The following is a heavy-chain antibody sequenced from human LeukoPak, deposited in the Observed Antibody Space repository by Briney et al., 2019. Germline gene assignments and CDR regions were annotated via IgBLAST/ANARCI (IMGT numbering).Heavy chain of an antibody. V-gene: IGHV3-21*01. CDR3: AVPLYDSSGYWDFDY. J-gene: IGHJ4*02. Sequence: GGSLRLSCAASGFTFSSYSMDWVRQAPGKGLEWVSSISSSSSYIYYADSVKGRFTISRDNAKNSLYLQMNSLRAEDTAVYYCAVPLYDSSGYWDFDYWGQGTLVTVSS. CDR2: ISSSSSYI. CDR1: GFTFSSYS. D-gene: IGHD3-22*01.